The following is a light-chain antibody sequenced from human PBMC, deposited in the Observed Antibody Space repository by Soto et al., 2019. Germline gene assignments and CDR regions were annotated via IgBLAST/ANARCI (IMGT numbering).Light chain of an antibody. Sequence: DIQMTQSPSTLSASVGDRVTVTCRASQSINAWLAWYQQKPGKAPKLLLYEASNLESGVPSRFGGSGSGTEFTLTISSLQPDDFATYYCQQYSRYPWAFGQGTKVDIK. J-gene: IGKJ1*01. CDR2: EAS. V-gene: IGKV1-5*03. CDR3: QQYSRYPWA. CDR1: QSINAW.